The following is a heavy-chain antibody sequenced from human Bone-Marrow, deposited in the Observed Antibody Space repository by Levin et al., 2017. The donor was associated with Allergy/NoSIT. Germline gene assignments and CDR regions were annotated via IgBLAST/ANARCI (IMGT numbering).Heavy chain of an antibody. CDR3: AKHFGQGFSYYYGMDV. V-gene: IGHV3-23*01. Sequence: GESLKISCAASGFTFSSYAMSWVRQAPGKGLEWVSAISGSGGSTYYADSVKGRFTISRDNSKNTLYLQMNSLRAEDTAVYYCAKHFGQGFSYYYGMDVWGQGTTVTVSS. D-gene: IGHD3/OR15-3a*01. CDR1: GFTFSSYA. CDR2: ISGSGGST. J-gene: IGHJ6*02.